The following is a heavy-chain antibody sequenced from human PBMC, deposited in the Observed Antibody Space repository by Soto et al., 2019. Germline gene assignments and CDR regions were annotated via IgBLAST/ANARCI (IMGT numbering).Heavy chain of an antibody. D-gene: IGHD3-22*01. V-gene: IGHV1-18*01. J-gene: IGHJ1*01. CDR1: GYTFNNYG. CDR2: ISAYNGNT. CDR3: AREVQYDSGGYHELQN. Sequence: ASVKVSCKASGYTFNNYGITSVRQAPGQGLEWLGWISAYNGNTNYAQNLHVRMTLTTDTSTATAYMELRSLRSDDTAVYYCAREVQYDSGGYHELQNWGQGTLVTVSS.